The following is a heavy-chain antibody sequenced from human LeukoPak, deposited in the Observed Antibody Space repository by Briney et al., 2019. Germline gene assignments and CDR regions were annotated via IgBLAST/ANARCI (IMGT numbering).Heavy chain of an antibody. J-gene: IGHJ1*01. D-gene: IGHD3-22*01. CDR3: ARGSRPLLPYSF. V-gene: IGHV4-34*01. CDR1: GGSFSGFY. CDR2: IHHTGST. Sequence: SETLSLTCAVYGGSFSGFYWTWIRQPPGKGLEWIGVIHHTGSTNYNPSLKTRVTITVDTSKNQFSLNLKSVTAADTAVYYCARGSRPLLPYSFWGQGTLVTVSS.